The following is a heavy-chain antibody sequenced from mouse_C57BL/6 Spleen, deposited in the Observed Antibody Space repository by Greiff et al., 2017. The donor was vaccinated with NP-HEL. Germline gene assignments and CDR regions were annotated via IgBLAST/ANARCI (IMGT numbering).Heavy chain of an antibody. J-gene: IGHJ2*01. CDR1: GYTFTDYY. Sequence: EVQLQQSGPELVKPGASVKISCKASGYTFTDYYMNWVKQSHGKSLEWIGDINPNNGGTSYNQKFKGKATLTVDKSSSTAYMELRSLTSEDSAVYYCARDYGNFDYWGQSTTLTVSS. CDR3: ARDYGNFDY. V-gene: IGHV1-26*01. CDR2: INPNNGGT. D-gene: IGHD2-1*01.